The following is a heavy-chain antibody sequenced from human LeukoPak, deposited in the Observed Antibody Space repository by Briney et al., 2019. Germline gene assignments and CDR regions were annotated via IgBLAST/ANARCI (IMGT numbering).Heavy chain of an antibody. V-gene: IGHV4-34*01. CDR1: GGSFSGYY. D-gene: IGHD6-13*01. Sequence: PSETLSLTCAVYGGSFSGYYWSWIRQPPGKGLEWVGEINHSGSTNYNPSLKSRVTISVDTSKNQSSLKLSSVTAADTAVYYCARGYSSSWFANYFDYWGQGTLVTVSS. CDR3: ARGYSSSWFANYFDY. J-gene: IGHJ4*02. CDR2: INHSGST.